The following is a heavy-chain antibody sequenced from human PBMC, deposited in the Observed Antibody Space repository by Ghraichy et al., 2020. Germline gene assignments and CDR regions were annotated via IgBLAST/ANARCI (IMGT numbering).Heavy chain of an antibody. Sequence: SETLSLTCAVSGYSISSGYYWGWIRQPPGKGLEWIGSIYHSGSTYYNPSLKSRVTISVDTSKNQFSLKLSSVTAADTAVYYCARDSDHYDFWSGSYGMDVWGQGTTVTVSS. CDR2: IYHSGST. V-gene: IGHV4-38-2*02. D-gene: IGHD3-3*01. CDR1: GYSISSGYY. J-gene: IGHJ6*02. CDR3: ARDSDHYDFWSGSYGMDV.